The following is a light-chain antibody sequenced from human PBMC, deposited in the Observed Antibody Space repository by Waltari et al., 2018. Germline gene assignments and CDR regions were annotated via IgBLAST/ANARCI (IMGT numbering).Light chain of an antibody. J-gene: IGKJ4*01. CDR1: QSVLYSSKNKNY. CDR2: SAS. Sequence: DIVMTQSPDSLAVSLGERATVNCKSSQSVLYSSKNKNYLAWYQQKPGKPPELRIHSASSRESGVPDRFSGGGSGTDFTLTISSLQAEDVAVYYCQQYYSTPLTFGGGTKVEIK. CDR3: QQYYSTPLT. V-gene: IGKV4-1*01.